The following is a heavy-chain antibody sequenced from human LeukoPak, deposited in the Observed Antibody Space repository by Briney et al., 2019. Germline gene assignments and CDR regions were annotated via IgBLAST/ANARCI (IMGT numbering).Heavy chain of an antibody. Sequence: PSETLSLTCAVYGGSFSGYYWSWIRQPPGKGLEWIGEINHSGSTNYNPSLKSRVTISVDTSKNQFSLKLSSVTAADTAVYYCARGVVVDCWGQGTLVTVSS. CDR1: GGSFSGYY. CDR2: INHSGST. J-gene: IGHJ4*02. D-gene: IGHD2-15*01. CDR3: ARGVVVDC. V-gene: IGHV4-34*01.